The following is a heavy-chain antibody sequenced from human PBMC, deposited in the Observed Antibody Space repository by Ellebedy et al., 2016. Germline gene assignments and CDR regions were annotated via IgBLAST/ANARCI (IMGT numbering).Heavy chain of an antibody. D-gene: IGHD3-10*01. V-gene: IGHV3-9*01. CDR1: GFTFTDYA. CDR3: AKGTMDYLHH. J-gene: IGHJ4*02. CDR2: ISWNSAAI. Sequence: GGSLRLSXAGSGFTFTDYASHWVRQVPGKGLEWVSGISWNSAAIGYGEAVKGRFTISRDSAKNYLYLQMNSLRVEDTALYFCAKGTMDYLHHWGQGTLVTVAS.